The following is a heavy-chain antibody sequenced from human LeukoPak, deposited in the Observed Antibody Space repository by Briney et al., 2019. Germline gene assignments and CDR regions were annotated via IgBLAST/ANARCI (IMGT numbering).Heavy chain of an antibody. Sequence: GESFKISSKASGYSFTSYWIGWVRQMARKGLEWMGIIYPGDSDTRYTPSFQGQVTISADESSSTAYLQWSSLKASDTAMYYCARGGMAGLLDYWGQGTLVTVSS. V-gene: IGHV5-51*01. J-gene: IGHJ4*02. CDR3: ARGGMAGLLDY. CDR2: IYPGDSDT. CDR1: GYSFTSYW. D-gene: IGHD6-19*01.